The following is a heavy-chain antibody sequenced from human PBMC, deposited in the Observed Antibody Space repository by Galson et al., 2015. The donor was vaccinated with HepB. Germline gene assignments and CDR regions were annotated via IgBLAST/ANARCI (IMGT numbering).Heavy chain of an antibody. CDR3: ARDRRPGGMDV. V-gene: IGHV3-74*01. D-gene: IGHD6-25*01. CDR2: INSDGSST. CDR1: GFIFSSYW. J-gene: IGHJ6*02. Sequence: SLRLSCAASGFIFSSYWMHWVRQAPGKGLVWVSRINSDGSSTSYADSVKGRFTISRDNAKNTLYLQMNSLRGEDTAVYYCARDRRPGGMDVWGQGTTVTVTS.